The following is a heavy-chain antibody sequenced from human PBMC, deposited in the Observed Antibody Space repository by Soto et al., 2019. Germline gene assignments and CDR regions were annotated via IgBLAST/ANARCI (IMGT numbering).Heavy chain of an antibody. V-gene: IGHV3-30*18. CDR1: VFTFSSYG. CDR2: ISYDGSNK. D-gene: IGHD6-19*01. Sequence: QVQLVESGGGVVQPGRSLRLSCAASVFTFSSYGMHWVRQAPGKGLEWVAVISYDGSNKYYADSVKGRFTISRDNSKNTLYLQMNSLRAEDTAVYYCAKVLLSGWYGGANFDYWGQGTLVTVSS. CDR3: AKVLLSGWYGGANFDY. J-gene: IGHJ4*02.